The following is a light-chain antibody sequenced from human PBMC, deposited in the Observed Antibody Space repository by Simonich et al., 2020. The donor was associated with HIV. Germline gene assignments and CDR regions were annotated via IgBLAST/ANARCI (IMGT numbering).Light chain of an antibody. CDR2: GAT. Sequence: VMTQSPATLSVSPGERATLSCRASQIVSSNLAWYQQKPGQAPRLLIYGATTRATGIPARFSGSGSGTEFTLTISSLQSEDFAVYYCQQYNNWPRTFGQGTKVEIK. J-gene: IGKJ1*01. V-gene: IGKV3-15*01. CDR3: QQYNNWPRT. CDR1: QIVSSN.